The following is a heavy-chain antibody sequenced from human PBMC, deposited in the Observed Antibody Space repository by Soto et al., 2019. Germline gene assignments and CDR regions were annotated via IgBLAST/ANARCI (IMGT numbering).Heavy chain of an antibody. V-gene: IGHV1-69*13. D-gene: IGHD1-1*01. CDR3: ARGERFRFAAEAFDI. CDR1: GGTFSTYA. J-gene: IGHJ3*02. Sequence: GASVKVSCKASGGTFSTYAVNWVRQAPGQGLEWIGGIIPIFGTADYAQKFQARVTITADESTSTAFMELSSLRYEDTAVYYCARGERFRFAAEAFDIWGQGTMVTVSS. CDR2: IIPIFGTA.